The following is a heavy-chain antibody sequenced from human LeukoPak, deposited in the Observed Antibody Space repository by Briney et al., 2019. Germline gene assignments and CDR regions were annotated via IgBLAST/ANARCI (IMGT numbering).Heavy chain of an antibody. CDR3: ARGAASSKYYYYYYYMDA. D-gene: IGHD6-13*01. J-gene: IGHJ6*03. CDR2: MNPNSGNT. V-gene: IGHV1-8*03. CDR1: GYTFTSYD. Sequence: GASVKVSCKASGYTFTSYDINWVRQATGQGLEWVGWMNPNSGNTGYAQKFQGRVTITRNTSISTAYMELSSLRSEDTAVYYCARGAASSKYYYYYYYMDAWGKGTTVTVSS.